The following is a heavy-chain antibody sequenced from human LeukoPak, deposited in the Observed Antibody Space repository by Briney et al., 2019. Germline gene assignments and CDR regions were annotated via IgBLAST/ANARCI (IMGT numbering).Heavy chain of an antibody. CDR1: GYTFSSYA. CDR2: ISGSGGST. D-gene: IGHD3-10*01. V-gene: IGHV3-23*01. Sequence: GGSLRLSCAASGYTFSSYAMSWVRQTPGKGLEWVSAISGSGGSTYYADSVEGRFTITRDNSNNTLYLQMNSLRAEDTAVYYCAKGKVSDSWGQGTLVTVSS. CDR3: AKGKVSDS. J-gene: IGHJ4*02.